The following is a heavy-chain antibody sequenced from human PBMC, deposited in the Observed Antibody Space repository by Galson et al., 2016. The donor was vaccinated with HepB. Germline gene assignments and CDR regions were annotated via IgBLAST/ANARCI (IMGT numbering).Heavy chain of an antibody. CDR3: ARDPGAGAYDLP. CDR1: GGSFNNYY. CDR2: IYTSGST. Sequence: SETLSLTCTVSGGSFNNYYWSWIRQPAGKGLEWIGRIYTSGSTNYNPSLKSRVTMSVDTSKNQFSLKLNSVTAADTAVYCCARDPGAGAYDLPWGQGTLVIVSS. D-gene: IGHD5-12*01. J-gene: IGHJ5*02. V-gene: IGHV4-4*07.